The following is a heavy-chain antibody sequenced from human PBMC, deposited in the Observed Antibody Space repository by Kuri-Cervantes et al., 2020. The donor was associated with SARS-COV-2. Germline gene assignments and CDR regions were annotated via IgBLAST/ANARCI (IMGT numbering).Heavy chain of an antibody. Sequence: ASVKVSCKASGYTFTSYGISWVRQAPGQGLGWMGWISAYNGNTNYAQKLQGRVTMTTDTSTSTAYMELRSLRSGDTAVYYCARRIVATTKYGMDVWGQGTTVTVSS. CDR3: ARRIVATTKYGMDV. D-gene: IGHD5-12*01. V-gene: IGHV1-18*01. CDR1: GYTFTSYG. J-gene: IGHJ6*02. CDR2: ISAYNGNT.